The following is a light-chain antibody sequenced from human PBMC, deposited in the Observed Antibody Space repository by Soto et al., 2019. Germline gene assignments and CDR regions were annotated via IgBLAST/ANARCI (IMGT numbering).Light chain of an antibody. V-gene: IGKV3-11*01. CDR1: QSVSSY. Sequence: EIVLTQSPAPLSLSPGERATLSCRASQSVSSYLAWYQQKPGQAPRLLIYDASNRATGIPARFGGSGSGTDFTRTISSLEPGDCGVYYCQQRSNWPPYTFGQGTKLEIK. CDR2: DAS. J-gene: IGKJ2*01. CDR3: QQRSNWPPYT.